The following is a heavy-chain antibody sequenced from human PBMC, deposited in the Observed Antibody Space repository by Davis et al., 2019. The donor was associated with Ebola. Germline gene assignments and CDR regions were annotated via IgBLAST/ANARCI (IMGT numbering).Heavy chain of an antibody. CDR3: ARDRGEGYFDY. CDR2: INHSGST. CDR1: GGSFRGYY. V-gene: IGHV4-34*01. D-gene: IGHD2-21*01. J-gene: IGHJ4*02. Sequence: SQTLSLTCAVYGGSFRGYYWSWIRQPPGKGLEWIGEINHSGSTNYNPSLKSRVTLSVDTSQNQFSLKLSSVTAADTAVYYCARDRGEGYFDYWGQGTLVTVSS.